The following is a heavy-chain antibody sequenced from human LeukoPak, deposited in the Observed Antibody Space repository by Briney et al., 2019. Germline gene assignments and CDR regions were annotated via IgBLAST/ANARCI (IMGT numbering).Heavy chain of an antibody. CDR1: GYSFTSYW. J-gene: IGHJ4*02. CDR3: ARLRNYGSGRTTNPYYFDY. D-gene: IGHD3-10*01. Sequence: GESLKISCKGSGYSFTSYWIGWVRQMPGKGLEWMGIIYPGDSDTRYSPSFQGQVTISADKSISTAYLQWSSLKASDTAMYYCARLRNYGSGRTTNPYYFDYWGQGTLVTVSS. V-gene: IGHV5-51*01. CDR2: IYPGDSDT.